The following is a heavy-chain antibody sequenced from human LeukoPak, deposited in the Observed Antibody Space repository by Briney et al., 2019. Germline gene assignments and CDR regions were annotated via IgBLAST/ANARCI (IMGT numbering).Heavy chain of an antibody. CDR1: VFTLSSCW. Sequence: PGGSLRLSCAASVFTLSSCWMSWVRQAPGKGLEWVANIKKDGSQKYYVDSVEGRFTISRDNAKNSLYLQMDSLRVDDTAVYYCTRVFGGYDVSDYWGQGTLVTVSS. CDR3: TRVFGGYDVSDY. J-gene: IGHJ4*02. CDR2: IKKDGSQK. D-gene: IGHD3-3*01. V-gene: IGHV3-7*03.